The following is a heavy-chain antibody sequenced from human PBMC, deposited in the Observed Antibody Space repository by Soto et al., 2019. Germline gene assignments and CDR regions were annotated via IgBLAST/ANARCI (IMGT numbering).Heavy chain of an antibody. D-gene: IGHD3-3*01. Sequence: GGSLRLSCAASGFTFSSYAMSWVRQAPGKGLEWVSAISGSGGSTYYADSVKGRFTISRDNSKNALYLQMNSLRAEDTAVYYCAKDYDFWSGYYTDFDYWGQGTLVTVSS. V-gene: IGHV3-23*01. J-gene: IGHJ4*02. CDR1: GFTFSSYA. CDR3: AKDYDFWSGYYTDFDY. CDR2: ISGSGGST.